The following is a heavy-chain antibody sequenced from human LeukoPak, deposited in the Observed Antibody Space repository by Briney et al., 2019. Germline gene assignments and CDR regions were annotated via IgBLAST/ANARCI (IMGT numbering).Heavy chain of an antibody. CDR2: IYSSGST. Sequence: SETLSLTCTVSGGSISNYYWSWIRQPPGKGLEWIGYIYSSGSTNYNPSLKSRVTISVDTSKNQFPLRLSSVTAADTAVYFCARAGYSSGWPTNWGQGTLVTVSS. CDR3: ARAGYSSGWPTN. J-gene: IGHJ4*02. D-gene: IGHD6-19*01. CDR1: GGSISNYY. V-gene: IGHV4-59*01.